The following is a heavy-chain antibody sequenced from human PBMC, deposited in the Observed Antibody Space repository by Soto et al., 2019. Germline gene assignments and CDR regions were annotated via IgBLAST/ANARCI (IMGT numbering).Heavy chain of an antibody. D-gene: IGHD1-26*01. CDR1: GFTFSSYA. CDR2: ISYDGSNK. V-gene: IGHV3-30-3*01. Sequence: GGSLRLSCAASGFTFSSYAMHWVRQAPGKGLEWVAVISYDGSNKYYADSVKGRFTISRDDSKNTLYLQMNSLRAEDTAVYYCARAFRELDVEKYFDYWGRGTLVTVSS. CDR3: ARAFRELDVEKYFDY. J-gene: IGHJ4*02.